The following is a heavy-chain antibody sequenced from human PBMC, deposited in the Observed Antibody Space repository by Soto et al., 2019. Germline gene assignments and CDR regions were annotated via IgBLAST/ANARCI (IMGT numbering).Heavy chain of an antibody. CDR1: GFFFDNYA. CDR2: ISPGSRYP. Sequence: GGSLRLSCVTSGFFFDNYAMSWVRQAPGKGLEWLSYISPGSRYPAYADSVKGRFTISRDNAKRSLYLQMMSLTAEDTAIYYCVRGGGGGLFDPWGQGTMVTVSS. CDR3: VRGGGGGLFDP. J-gene: IGHJ5*02. D-gene: IGHD2-15*01. V-gene: IGHV3-11*06.